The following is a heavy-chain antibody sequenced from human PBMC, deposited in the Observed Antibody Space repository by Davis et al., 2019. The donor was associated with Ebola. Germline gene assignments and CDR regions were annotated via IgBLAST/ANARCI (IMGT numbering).Heavy chain of an antibody. D-gene: IGHD2-21*02. CDR1: GFTFSSYG. J-gene: IGHJ4*02. CDR2: IRYDGSNK. Sequence: GGSLRLSCAASGFTFSSYGMHWVRQAPGKGLEWVAFIRYDGSNKYYADSVKGRFTISRDNSKNTLYLQMNSLRAEDTAVYYCAKDVVVTASFDYWGQGTLVTVSS. CDR3: AKDVVVTASFDY. V-gene: IGHV3-30*02.